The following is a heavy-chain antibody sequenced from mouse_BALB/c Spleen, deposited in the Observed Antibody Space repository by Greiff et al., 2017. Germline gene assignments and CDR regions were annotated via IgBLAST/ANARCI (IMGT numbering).Heavy chain of an antibody. CDR1: GYTFTSYW. Sequence: VQLQQSGAELARPGASVKLSCKASGYTFTSYWMQWVKQRPGQGLEWIGAIYPGDGDTRYTQKFKGKATLTADKSSSTAYMQLSSLASEDSAVYYCARSDYYGSSGWYFDVWGAGTTVTVSS. CDR3: ARSDYYGSSGWYFDV. J-gene: IGHJ1*01. D-gene: IGHD1-1*01. CDR2: IYPGDGDT. V-gene: IGHV1-87*01.